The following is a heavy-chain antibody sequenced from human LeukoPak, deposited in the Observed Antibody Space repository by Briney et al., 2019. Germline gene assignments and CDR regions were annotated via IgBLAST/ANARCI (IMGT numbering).Heavy chain of an antibody. V-gene: IGHV6-1*01. Sequence: SQTLSLTCAISGDSVSSNSAAWDWIRQSPSRGLEWLGRTYYRSKWYNDYAVSVKSRITINPDTSKNQFSLQLNSVTPEDKTVYYCARVRYDFWSGDYYYYGMDVWGQGTTVTVSS. CDR2: TYYRSKWYN. CDR3: ARVRYDFWSGDYYYYGMDV. D-gene: IGHD3-3*01. CDR1: GDSVSSNSAA. J-gene: IGHJ6*02.